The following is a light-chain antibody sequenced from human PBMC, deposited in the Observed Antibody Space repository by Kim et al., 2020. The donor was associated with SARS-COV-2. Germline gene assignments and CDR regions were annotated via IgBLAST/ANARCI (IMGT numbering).Light chain of an antibody. CDR2: RAS. Sequence: EIVLTQSPGTLSLSPGERANLSCRASQSISSSYLAWYQQKPGQAPRLLIYRASSRATGIPDRFSGSGSGTDFTLTISRLEPEDFAVYYCQQYSNSRTFGQGTKVDIK. CDR3: QQYSNSRT. J-gene: IGKJ1*01. CDR1: QSISSSY. V-gene: IGKV3-20*01.